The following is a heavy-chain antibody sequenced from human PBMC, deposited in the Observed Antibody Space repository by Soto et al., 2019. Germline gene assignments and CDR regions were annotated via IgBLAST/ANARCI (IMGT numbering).Heavy chain of an antibody. Sequence: SETLCLTCTVAGGSISSYYWSWIRQPPGKGLEWIGYSHYSGSTNYNASRKSRVTISVGTSKDQFSLRLSSVTSADTAVYYCARVGDDYTIRFDYWGQGTLVTVSS. V-gene: IGHV4-59*01. CDR2: SHYSGST. J-gene: IGHJ4*02. CDR1: GGSISSYY. D-gene: IGHD4-4*01. CDR3: ARVGDDYTIRFDY.